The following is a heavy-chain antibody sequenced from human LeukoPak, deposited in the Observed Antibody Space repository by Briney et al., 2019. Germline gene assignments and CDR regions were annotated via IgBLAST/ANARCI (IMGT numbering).Heavy chain of an antibody. Sequence: SETLSLTCTVSGGSMSPYHWGWIRQPPGKGLEWIGYIYYSGSTNYNPSLKSRVTISVDTSKNQFSLKLSSVTAADTAVYYCARLHSSYAVDYWGQGTLVTVSS. V-gene: IGHV4-59*08. CDR1: GGSMSPYH. D-gene: IGHD2-2*01. CDR2: IYYSGST. CDR3: ARLHSSYAVDY. J-gene: IGHJ4*02.